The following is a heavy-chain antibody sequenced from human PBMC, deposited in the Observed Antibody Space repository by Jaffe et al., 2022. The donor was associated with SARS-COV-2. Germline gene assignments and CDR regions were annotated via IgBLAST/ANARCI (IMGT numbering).Heavy chain of an antibody. CDR2: INQDGSEK. J-gene: IGHJ4*02. CDR1: GFTFGDFW. V-gene: IGHV3-7*03. Sequence: EVHLAESGGGLVQPGGSLRVSCAASGFTFGDFWMTWVRQAPGKGLEWVATINQDGSEKKYVDSVKGRFTISRDFAKNSLYLQMNSLRVEDTAVFYCARVRGTFFSDYWGQGTLVTVSS. CDR3: ARVRGTFFSDY. D-gene: IGHD1-1*01.